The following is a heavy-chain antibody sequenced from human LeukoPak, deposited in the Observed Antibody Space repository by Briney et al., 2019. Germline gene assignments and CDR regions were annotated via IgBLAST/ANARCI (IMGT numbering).Heavy chain of an antibody. D-gene: IGHD3-3*01. V-gene: IGHV1-8*01. J-gene: IGHJ5*02. CDR1: GYTFTSYD. CDR2: MNPNSGNT. CDR3: ARGRIVCRITIFGVVIRQDNWFDP. Sequence: ASVKVSCKASGYTFTSYDINWVRQATGQGLEWMGWMNPNSGNTGYAQKFQGRVTMTRNTSISTAYMELSSLRSEDTAVYYCARGRIVCRITIFGVVIRQDNWFDPWGQGTLVTVSS.